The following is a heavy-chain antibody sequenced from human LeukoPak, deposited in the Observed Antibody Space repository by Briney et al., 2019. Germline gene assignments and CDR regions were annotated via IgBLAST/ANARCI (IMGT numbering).Heavy chain of an antibody. Sequence: GGSLRLSCAASGFTFSSYAMHWVRQAPGKGLEWVAVISYDGSNKYYADSVKGRFTISRDNSKNTLYLQMNSLRAEDTAVYYCARPRGEWELLLPFNYWGQGTLVTVSS. J-gene: IGHJ4*02. CDR3: ARPRGEWELLLPFNY. D-gene: IGHD1-26*01. V-gene: IGHV3-30-3*01. CDR1: GFTFSSYA. CDR2: ISYDGSNK.